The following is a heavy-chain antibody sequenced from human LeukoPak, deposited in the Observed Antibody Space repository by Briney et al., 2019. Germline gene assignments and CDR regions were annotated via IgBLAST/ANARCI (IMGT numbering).Heavy chain of an antibody. V-gene: IGHV3-66*01. J-gene: IGHJ4*02. CDR3: ARVHDLLRQLGY. CDR1: GFTFSSYA. CDR2: IYSGGST. D-gene: IGHD1-1*01. Sequence: GGSLRLSCATSGFTFSSYAMSWVRQAPGKGLEWVSVIYSGGSTYYADSVKGRFTISRDNSKNTLYLQMNSLRAEDTAVYYCARVHDLLRQLGYWGQGTLVTVSS.